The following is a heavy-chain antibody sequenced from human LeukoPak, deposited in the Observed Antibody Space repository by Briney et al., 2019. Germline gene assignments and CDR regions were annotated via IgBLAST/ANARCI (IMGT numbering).Heavy chain of an antibody. CDR3: ATGAGCGY. CDR2: IKQDGSER. V-gene: IGHV3-7*03. J-gene: IGHJ4*02. CDR1: GFTFSSYW. Sequence: GGSLRLSCAASGFTFSSYWMTWVRQAPGKGLEWVANIKQDGSERNYVNSVKGRFTISRDNAKNSLYLQMNTLRDEDTAVYYCATGAGCGYWGQGTLVTVSS. D-gene: IGHD6-19*01.